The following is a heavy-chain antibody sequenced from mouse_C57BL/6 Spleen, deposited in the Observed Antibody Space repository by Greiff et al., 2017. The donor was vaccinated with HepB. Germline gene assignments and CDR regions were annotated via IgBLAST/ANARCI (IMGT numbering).Heavy chain of an antibody. D-gene: IGHD4-1*02. CDR1: GYTFTDYY. J-gene: IGHJ2*01. CDR3: ARSTGLFDY. V-gene: IGHV1-76*01. Sequence: VKLQESGAELVRPGASVKLSCKASGYTFTDYYINWVKQRPGQGLEWIARIYPGSGNTYYNEKFKGKATLTAEKSSSTAYMQLSSLTSEDSAVYFCARSTGLFDYWGQGTTLTVSS. CDR2: IYPGSGNT.